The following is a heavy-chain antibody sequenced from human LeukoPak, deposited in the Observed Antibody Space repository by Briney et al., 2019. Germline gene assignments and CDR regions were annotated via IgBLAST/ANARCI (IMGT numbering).Heavy chain of an antibody. D-gene: IGHD6-13*01. V-gene: IGHV4-38-2*01. CDR2: IYHSGST. J-gene: IGHJ5*02. Sequence: SETLSLTCAVSGYSLSSGYYWGWIRPPPGKGVEWIGSIYHSGSTYYNPSLKSRVTISVDTSNNQFSLKLSSVTAADTAVYYCARGVGAAAEHWFDPWGQGTLVTVSS. CDR1: GYSLSSGYY. CDR3: ARGVGAAAEHWFDP.